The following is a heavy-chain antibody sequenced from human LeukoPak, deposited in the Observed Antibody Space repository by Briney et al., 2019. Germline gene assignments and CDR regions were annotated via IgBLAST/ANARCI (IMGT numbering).Heavy chain of an antibody. V-gene: IGHV3-7*01. D-gene: IGHD4-17*01. Sequence: GGSLRLSCAASGFTVSSYGMSWVRHAPGKGLEWVTNIKQDGSEKYYLDSVKARFTISRDNAKNSLYLQMNSMRAEDTAVYYCARVSTVTIYGYYYYYMDVWGKGTTVTVSS. CDR1: GFTVSSYG. CDR3: ARVSTVTIYGYYYYYMDV. CDR2: IKQDGSEK. J-gene: IGHJ6*03.